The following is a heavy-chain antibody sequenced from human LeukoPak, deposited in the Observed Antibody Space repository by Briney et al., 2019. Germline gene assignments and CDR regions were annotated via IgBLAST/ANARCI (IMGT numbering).Heavy chain of an antibody. CDR1: GYIFTGYY. V-gene: IGHV7-4-1*02. D-gene: IGHD6-13*01. CDR2: INTNTGNP. J-gene: IGHJ6*03. Sequence: ASVKVSCKASGYIFTGYYVHWVRQAPGQGLEWMGWINTNTGNPTYAQGFTGRFVFSLDTSVSTAYLQISSLKAEDTAVYYCARDFSSSWYGLRYYYYYMDVWGKGTTVTVSS. CDR3: ARDFSSSWYGLRYYYYYMDV.